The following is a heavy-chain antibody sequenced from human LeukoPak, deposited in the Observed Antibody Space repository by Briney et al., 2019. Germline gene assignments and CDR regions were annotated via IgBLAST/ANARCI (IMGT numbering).Heavy chain of an antibody. V-gene: IGHV1-18*01. D-gene: IGHD3-22*01. CDR3: ARDFWNLYDSNESNRDFDY. Sequence: GALVKASCKASGSTFSHYVISWVRQAPGQGLEWMAWIAGDRIYAPQFQGRLTISKDTSTSTAYMNLRSLRSDDTAVYYCARDFWNLYDSNESNRDFDYGGQGTLLTVSS. J-gene: IGHJ4*02. CDR2: IAGDR. CDR1: GSTFSHYV.